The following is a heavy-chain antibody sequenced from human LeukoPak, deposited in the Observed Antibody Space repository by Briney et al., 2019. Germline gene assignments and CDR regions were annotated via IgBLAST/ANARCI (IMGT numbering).Heavy chain of an antibody. CDR1: GGSISSGGYS. CDR2: IYHSGST. Sequence: PSETLSLTCAVSGGSISSGGYSWSWIRQPPGKGLEWIGYIYHSGSTYYNPSLKSRVTISVDRSKNQFSLKLSSVTAADTAVYYCAVSYDFWSGYSRWGQGTLVTVSS. J-gene: IGHJ4*02. D-gene: IGHD3-3*01. V-gene: IGHV4-30-2*01. CDR3: AVSYDFWSGYSR.